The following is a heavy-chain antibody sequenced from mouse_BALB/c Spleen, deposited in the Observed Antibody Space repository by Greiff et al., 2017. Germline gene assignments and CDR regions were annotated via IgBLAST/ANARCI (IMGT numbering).Heavy chain of an antibody. V-gene: IGHV5-12-2*01. Sequence: EVQLQESGGGLVQPGGSLKLSCAASGFTFSSYTMSWVRQTPEKRLEWVAYISNGGGSTYYPDTVKGRFTISRDNAKNTLYLQMSSLKSEDTAMYYCARPLILYGNYAMDDWGQGTSVTVSS. CDR2: ISNGGGST. CDR3: ARPLILYGNYAMDD. J-gene: IGHJ4*01. D-gene: IGHD2-10*02. CDR1: GFTFSSYT.